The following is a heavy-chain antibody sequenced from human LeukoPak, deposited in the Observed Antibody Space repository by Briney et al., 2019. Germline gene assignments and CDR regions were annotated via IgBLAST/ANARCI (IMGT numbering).Heavy chain of an antibody. CDR2: ISYDGSNK. CDR3: ARDQRITMVRGVISTRPFDY. J-gene: IGHJ4*02. CDR1: GFTFSSYA. Sequence: PGGSLRLSCAAPGFTFSSYAMHWVRQAPGKGLEWVAVISYDGSNKYYADSVKGRFTISRDNSKNTLYLQMNSLRAEDTAVYYCARDQRITMVRGVISTRPFDYWGQGTLFTVSS. V-gene: IGHV3-30*04. D-gene: IGHD3-10*01.